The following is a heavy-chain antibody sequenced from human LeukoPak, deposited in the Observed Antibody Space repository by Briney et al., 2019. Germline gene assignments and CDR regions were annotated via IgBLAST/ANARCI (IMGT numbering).Heavy chain of an antibody. J-gene: IGHJ4*02. CDR2: IWYDGSNK. CDR1: GFNLSSYG. Sequence: GRSLKLSCAASGFNLSSYGLQRVRQAPGQGLEWVAVIWYDGSNKYYADSVKGRFTISRDNSKNTLYLQMNSLRAEDTAVYYCAKVTPAAILDRYWGQGTLVTVSS. D-gene: IGHD2-2*01. CDR3: AKVTPAAILDRY. V-gene: IGHV3-33*06.